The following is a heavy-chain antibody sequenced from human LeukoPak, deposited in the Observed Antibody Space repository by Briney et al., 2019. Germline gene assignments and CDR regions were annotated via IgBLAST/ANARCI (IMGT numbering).Heavy chain of an antibody. CDR3: ARVRDSSGYYYGWEKLFDY. Sequence: ASVKVSCKASGCTFTSYGISWVRQAPGQGLEWMGWISAYNGNTNYAQKLQGRVTMTTDTSTSTAYMELRSLRSDDTAVYYCARVRDSSGYYYGWEKLFDYWGQGTLVTVSS. J-gene: IGHJ4*02. CDR2: ISAYNGNT. D-gene: IGHD3-22*01. V-gene: IGHV1-18*01. CDR1: GCTFTSYG.